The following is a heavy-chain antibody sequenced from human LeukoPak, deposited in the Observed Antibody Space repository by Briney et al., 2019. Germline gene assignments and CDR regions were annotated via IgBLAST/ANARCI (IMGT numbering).Heavy chain of an antibody. J-gene: IGHJ4*02. D-gene: IGHD3-3*01. V-gene: IGHV4-38-2*02. CDR2: IYHSGST. CDR1: GYSISNGYY. Sequence: SETLSLTCTVSGYSISNGYYWGWIRQPPGKGLEWIGSIYHSGSTYYNPSLKSRVTISMDMSNNQLSQTVSSVTAADTALYYCARPKYDFWTGAGYFDYWGQGTLVTVSS. CDR3: ARPKYDFWTGAGYFDY.